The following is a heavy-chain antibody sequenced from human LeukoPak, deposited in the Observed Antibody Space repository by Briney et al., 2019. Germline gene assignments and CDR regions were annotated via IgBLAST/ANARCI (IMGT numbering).Heavy chain of an antibody. CDR3: ARVVAVAGRPLGY. Sequence: GASVTASCKASGYTFTSYDINWVRQATGQGLEWMGWMNPNSGNTGYAQKFQGRVTMTRNTSISTAYMELSSLRSEDTAVYYCARVVAVAGRPLGYWGQGTLVTVSS. D-gene: IGHD6-19*01. CDR1: GYTFTSYD. J-gene: IGHJ4*02. V-gene: IGHV1-8*01. CDR2: MNPNSGNT.